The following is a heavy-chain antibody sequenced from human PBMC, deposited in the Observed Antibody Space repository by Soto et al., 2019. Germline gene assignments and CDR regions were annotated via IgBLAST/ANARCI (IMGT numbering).Heavy chain of an antibody. Sequence: PGGSLRLSCAASKFTFSNYNMNWVRQAPGKGLEWVSYISSSESTIYYADSVKDRFVIYRDNAKNSLYLQMNSLRDEDTAVYYCARGDSSGWDFDYWGQGT. CDR3: ARGDSSGWDFDY. CDR2: ISSSESTI. J-gene: IGHJ4*02. D-gene: IGHD6-19*01. V-gene: IGHV3-48*02. CDR1: KFTFSNYN.